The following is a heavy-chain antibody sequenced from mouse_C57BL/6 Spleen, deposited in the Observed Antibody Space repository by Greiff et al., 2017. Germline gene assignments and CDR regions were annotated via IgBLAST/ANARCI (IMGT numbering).Heavy chain of an antibody. J-gene: IGHJ4*01. CDR3: ARTGLSYAMDY. D-gene: IGHD3-3*01. CDR1: GFTFSDYG. V-gene: IGHV5-17*01. Sequence: EVKVVESGGGLVKPGGSLKLSCAASGFTFSDYGMHWVRQAPEKGLEWVAYISSGSSTIYYADTVKGRFTISRDNAKNTLFLQMTSLRSEDTAMYYCARTGLSYAMDYWGQGTSVTVSS. CDR2: ISSGSSTI.